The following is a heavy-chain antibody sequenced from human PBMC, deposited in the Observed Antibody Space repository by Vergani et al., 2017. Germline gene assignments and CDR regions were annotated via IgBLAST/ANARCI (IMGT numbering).Heavy chain of an antibody. CDR1: GGSISSSSYY. V-gene: IGHV4-39*07. CDR3: ARDPDYDSSGYYTPDY. Sequence: QLQLQESGPGLVKPSETLSLTCTVSGGSISSSSYYWGWIRQPPGKGLEWIGSIYYSGSTYYNPSLKSRVTISVDTSKNQFSLKLSSVTAADTAVYYCARDPDYDSSGYYTPDYWGQGTLVTVSS. J-gene: IGHJ4*02. CDR2: IYYSGST. D-gene: IGHD3-22*01.